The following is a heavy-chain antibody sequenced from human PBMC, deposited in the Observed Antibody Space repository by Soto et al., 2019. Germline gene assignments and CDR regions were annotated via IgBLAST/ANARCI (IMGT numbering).Heavy chain of an antibody. D-gene: IGHD6-19*01. Sequence: EVQLLESGGGLVQPGGSLRLSCAASGFTFSSYAMSWVRQAPGKGLEWVSGISGSGDSTYYADSVKGPCTISRDKSKNTLSLQMNSLRAEDTAVYYCAKGVPGIAVAGTGYFQHWGQGTLVTVSS. CDR1: GFTFSSYA. CDR2: ISGSGDST. V-gene: IGHV3-23*01. CDR3: AKGVPGIAVAGTGYFQH. J-gene: IGHJ1*01.